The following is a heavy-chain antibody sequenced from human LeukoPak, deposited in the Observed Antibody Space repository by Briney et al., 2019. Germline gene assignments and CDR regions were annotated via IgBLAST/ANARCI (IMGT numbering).Heavy chain of an antibody. D-gene: IGHD3-22*01. J-gene: IGHJ5*02. V-gene: IGHV4-59*01. Sequence: TSETLSLTCTVSGGSISSYYWSWIRQPPGKGLEWIGYIYYSGSTNYNPSLKSRVTISVDTSKNQFSLKLSSVTAADTAVYYCAGGNYYDSSGYLWGQGTLVTVSS. CDR2: IYYSGST. CDR1: GGSISSYY. CDR3: AGGNYYDSSGYL.